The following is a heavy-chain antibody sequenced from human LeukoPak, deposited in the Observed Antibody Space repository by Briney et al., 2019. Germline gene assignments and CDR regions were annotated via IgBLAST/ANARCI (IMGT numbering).Heavy chain of an antibody. V-gene: IGHV3-48*03. CDR2: ISSSGSTI. D-gene: IGHD3-3*01. CDR1: GFTFSSYE. Sequence: PGGSLRLSCAASGFTFSSYEMNWVRQAPGKGPEWVSYISSSGSTIYYADSVKGRFTISRDNSMNTLYLEMNSLRAEDTAVYYCARERERFLNLWGQGTLVTVSS. CDR3: ARERERFLNL. J-gene: IGHJ5*02.